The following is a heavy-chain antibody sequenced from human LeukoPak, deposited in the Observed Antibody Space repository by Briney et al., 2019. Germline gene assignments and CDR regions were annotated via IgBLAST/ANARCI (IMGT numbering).Heavy chain of an antibody. CDR3: ARRNDVGAFDI. D-gene: IGHD1-1*01. CDR2: ICPGDSDT. J-gene: IGHJ3*02. V-gene: IGHV5-51*01. CDR1: GYSFTSYW. Sequence: GESLKISCKGSGYSFTSYWIGWARQMPGKGLEWMGIICPGDSDTRYSPSFQGQVTISADQSISTAYLQWSSLKASDTAMYYCARRNDVGAFDIWGQGTMVTVSS.